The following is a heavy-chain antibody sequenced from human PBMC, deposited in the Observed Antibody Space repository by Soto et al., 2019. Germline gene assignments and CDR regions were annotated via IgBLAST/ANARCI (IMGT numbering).Heavy chain of an antibody. CDR1: GFMFSDYA. V-gene: IGHV3-23*04. J-gene: IGHJ4*02. CDR3: MKVRDY. Sequence: EVKLVESGGGLVQPGGSLRISCKVSGFMFSDYAMTWVRQAPGKGLEWVSSIGKSGSDRDYADYVKGRFTISRDNSENTVYLQMDSLKVEDTALYFCMKVRDYWGQGTQVTVS. CDR2: IGKSGSDR.